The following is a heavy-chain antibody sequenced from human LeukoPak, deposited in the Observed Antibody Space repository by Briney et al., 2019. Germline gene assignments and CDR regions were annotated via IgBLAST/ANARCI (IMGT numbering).Heavy chain of an antibody. CDR1: GYTFNNYDISYD. V-gene: IGHV1-2*02. D-gene: IGHD6-19*01. J-gene: IGHJ4*02. Sequence: ASVKVSCKASGYTFNNYDISYDINWVRQATGQGLEWVGWMNPNSGGTNYAQKFQGRVTMTRDTSISTAYMELSRLRSDDTAVYYCARESAVAGCFDYWGQGTLVTVSS. CDR3: ARESAVAGCFDY. CDR2: MNPNSGGT.